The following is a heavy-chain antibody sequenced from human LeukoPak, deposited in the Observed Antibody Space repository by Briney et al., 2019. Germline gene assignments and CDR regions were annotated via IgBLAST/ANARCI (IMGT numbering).Heavy chain of an antibody. D-gene: IGHD6-19*01. V-gene: IGHV3-23*01. Sequence: GGSLRLSCAASGFAFSDYYMSWVRQAPGKGLEWVSAISGSGGNTYYADSVKGRFTISRDNSKNTLYLQMNSLRAEDTAVYYCAKRKIDNSGFDYWGQGTLVTVSS. J-gene: IGHJ4*02. CDR3: AKRKIDNSGFDY. CDR2: ISGSGGNT. CDR1: GFAFSDYY.